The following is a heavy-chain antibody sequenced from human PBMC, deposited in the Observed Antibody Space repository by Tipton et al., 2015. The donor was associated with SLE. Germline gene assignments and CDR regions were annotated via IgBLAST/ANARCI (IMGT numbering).Heavy chain of an antibody. D-gene: IGHD4-17*01. CDR3: ARGPDYGIRPDWFDP. CDR2: ITQGGSQT. CDR1: GFIFSNHW. V-gene: IGHV3-7*05. J-gene: IGHJ5*02. Sequence: GSLRLSCAASGFIFSNHWMSWVRQAPGKGLEWVAHITQGGSQTFYVGSVKGRFTISRDNTKNSLYLQMNSLRVEDTALYYCARGPDYGIRPDWFDPWGQGTLVTVSS.